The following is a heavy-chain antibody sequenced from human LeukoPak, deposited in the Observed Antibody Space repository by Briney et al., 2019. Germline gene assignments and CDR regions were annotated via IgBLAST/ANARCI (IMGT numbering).Heavy chain of an antibody. CDR3: AIMGPGYCSSTSCYSEGY. V-gene: IGHV1-8*02. CDR2: ISAYSGST. D-gene: IGHD2-2*02. CDR1: GYSLTSYG. Sequence: ASVKVSCKASGYSLTSYGLNWVRQAPGQGLEWMAWISAYSGSTKYAQKFQGRVTMTRNTSISTAYIELSSLRSEDTAVYYCAIMGPGYCSSTSCYSEGYWGQGTLVTVSS. J-gene: IGHJ4*02.